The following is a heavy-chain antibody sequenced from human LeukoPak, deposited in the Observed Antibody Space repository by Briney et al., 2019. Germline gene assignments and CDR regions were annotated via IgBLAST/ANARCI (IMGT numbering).Heavy chain of an antibody. V-gene: IGHV1-69*05. J-gene: IGHJ4*02. D-gene: IGHD1-1*01. CDR1: GGTFSSYA. CDR3: ARVATNEEYYFDY. Sequence: SVKISCKASGGTFSSYAISWVRQAPGQGLEWMGGIIPIFGTANYAQKFQGRVTITTDESTSTAYMELSSLRSEDTAVYYCARVATNEEYYFDYWGQGTLVTVSS. CDR2: IIPIFGTA.